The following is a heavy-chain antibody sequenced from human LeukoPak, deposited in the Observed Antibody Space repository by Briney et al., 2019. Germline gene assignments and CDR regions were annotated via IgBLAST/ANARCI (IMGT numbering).Heavy chain of an antibody. CDR3: ARGGDILPGYYHDY. D-gene: IGHD3-9*01. V-gene: IGHV4-59*12. CDR2: IYYSGST. J-gene: IGHJ4*02. Sequence: SETLSLTCTVSGASISSYYWSWIRQPPGKGLEWIGDIYYSGSTNSNPSLKSRVTMSVDTSRNQFSLKLSSVTATDTAVYYCARGGDILPGYYHDYWGQGTLVTVSS. CDR1: GASISSYY.